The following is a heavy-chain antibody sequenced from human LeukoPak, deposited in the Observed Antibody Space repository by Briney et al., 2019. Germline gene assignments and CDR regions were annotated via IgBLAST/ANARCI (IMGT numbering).Heavy chain of an antibody. J-gene: IGHJ3*02. V-gene: IGHV4-4*07. Sequence: PSETLSLTCTVSGGSISSYYGSWIRQPAGKGLEWIGRIYTSGSTNYNPSLKSRVTMSVDTSKNQFSLKLSSVTAADTAVYYCARDRGYSYGWFSPDAFDIWGQGTMVTVSS. D-gene: IGHD5-18*01. CDR2: IYTSGST. CDR3: ARDRGYSYGWFSPDAFDI. CDR1: GGSISSYY.